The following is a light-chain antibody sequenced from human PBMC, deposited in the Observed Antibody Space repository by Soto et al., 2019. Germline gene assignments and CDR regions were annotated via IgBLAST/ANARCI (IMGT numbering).Light chain of an antibody. CDR1: SSDIDGYNY. Sequence: QSALTQPASVSGSPGQSITISCTEASSDIDGYNYVSWYQQHPVKAPKLIIYDVTNRPSGVSNRFSGSKSGNTASLTISGLQAEDEADYSSSSTYVFGTGTKLTVL. J-gene: IGLJ1*01. CDR3: SSTYV. CDR2: DVT. V-gene: IGLV2-14*01.